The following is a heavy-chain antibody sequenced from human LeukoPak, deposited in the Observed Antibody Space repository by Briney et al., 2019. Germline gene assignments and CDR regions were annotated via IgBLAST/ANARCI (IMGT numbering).Heavy chain of an antibody. J-gene: IGHJ6*04. V-gene: IGHV3-53*01. CDR1: GFTVSSND. D-gene: IGHD3-10*02. Sequence: GGSLRLSCAASGFTVSSNDMSWVRQAPGKGLECISVIYSGGSTDYADSVKGRLTISRDNSKNTLYLQMNSLRAEDTAVYYCAELGITMIGGVWGKGTTVTISS. CDR3: AELGITMIGGV. CDR2: IYSGGST.